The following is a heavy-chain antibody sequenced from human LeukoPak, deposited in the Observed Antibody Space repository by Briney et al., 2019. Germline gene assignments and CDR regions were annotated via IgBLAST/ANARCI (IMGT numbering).Heavy chain of an antibody. J-gene: IGHJ4*02. CDR3: ARGGSYDYVWGSYRFDY. CDR2: ISSSSSTI. Sequence: GGSLRLSCAASGFTFSSYSMNWVRQAPGKGLEWVSYISSSSSTIYYADSVKGRFTISRDNAKNSLYLQMNSLRAEDTAVYYCARGGSYDYVWGSYRFDYWGQGTLVTVSS. D-gene: IGHD3-16*02. CDR1: GFTFSSYS. V-gene: IGHV3-48*01.